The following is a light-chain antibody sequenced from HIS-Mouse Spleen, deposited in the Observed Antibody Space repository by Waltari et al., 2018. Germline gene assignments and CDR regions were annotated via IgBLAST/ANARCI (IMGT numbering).Light chain of an antibody. V-gene: IGLV3-1*01. CDR1: ALPKKY. J-gene: IGLJ2*01. Sequence: SYELTQPPSVSVSPGQTARITCSGDALPKKYAYWYQQKSGQAPVLVSYEDSKRPSGIPERVSGSNSGNTATLTISGTQAMDEADYYCQAWDSSYSVFGGGTKLTVL. CDR2: EDS. CDR3: QAWDSSYSV.